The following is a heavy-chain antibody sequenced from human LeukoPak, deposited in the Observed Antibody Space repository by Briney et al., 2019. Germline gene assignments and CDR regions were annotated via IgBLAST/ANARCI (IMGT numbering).Heavy chain of an antibody. D-gene: IGHD6-13*01. J-gene: IGHJ6*02. CDR3: AREWYSSSWYSYYYYYGMDV. CDR2: IKQDGSEK. Sequence: PGGSLRLSCAASGFTFSSYWMSWVRQAPGKGLEWVANIKQDGSEKYYVDSVKGRFTISRDNAKNSLYLQMNSLRAEDTAVYYCAREWYSSSWYSYYYYYGMDVWGQGTTVTVSS. CDR1: GFTFSSYW. V-gene: IGHV3-7*01.